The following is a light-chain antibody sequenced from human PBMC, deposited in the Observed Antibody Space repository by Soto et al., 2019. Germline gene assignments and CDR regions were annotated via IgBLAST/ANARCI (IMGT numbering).Light chain of an antibody. V-gene: IGLV2-14*01. CDR1: NTDVGQDKS. J-gene: IGLJ1*01. CDR2: EVT. CDR3: VSYTDTDTLV. Sequence: QSALTQAACVSGSRGQSIIISCVGRNTDVGQDKSVSWYQQGPGKAPKLLIFEVTNRPSGVSNRFSGSRSGNTASLTISGLQPDDEGDYFCVSYTDTDTLVFGTGTKVTVL.